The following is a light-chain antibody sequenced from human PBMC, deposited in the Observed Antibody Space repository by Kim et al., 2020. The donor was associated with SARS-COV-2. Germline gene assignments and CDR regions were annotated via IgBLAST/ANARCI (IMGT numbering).Light chain of an antibody. V-gene: IGLV2-14*01. CDR3: SSYTSSSRV. CDR2: DVS. J-gene: IGLJ3*02. CDR1: SSDVGGYNY. Sequence: QSALTQPASMSGSPGQSITISCTGTSSDVGGYNYVSWYQQHPGKAPKLMIYDVSKRPSGVSNRFSGSKSGNTASLTISGLQAEDEADYYCSSYTSSSRVFGGGTQLTVL.